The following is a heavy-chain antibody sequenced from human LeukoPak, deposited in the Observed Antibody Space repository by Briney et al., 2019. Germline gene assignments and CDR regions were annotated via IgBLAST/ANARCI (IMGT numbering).Heavy chain of an antibody. CDR2: ISAYNGNT. D-gene: IGHD1-26*01. J-gene: IGHJ4*02. Sequence: GASVKVSCKASGYTFTSYGISWVRQAPGQGLEWMGWISAYNGNTNYAQKLQGRVIMTTDTSTSTAYMELRSLRSDDTAVYYCARDGDEWELPPLFDYWGQGTLVTVSS. V-gene: IGHV1-18*01. CDR1: GYTFTSYG. CDR3: ARDGDEWELPPLFDY.